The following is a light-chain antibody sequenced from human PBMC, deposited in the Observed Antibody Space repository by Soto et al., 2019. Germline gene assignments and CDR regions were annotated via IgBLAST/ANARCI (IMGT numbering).Light chain of an antibody. CDR1: SSEVGGYDY. Sequence: ALSQLASVSGSPGQSVTISCTGTSSEVGGYDYVSWYQQRPARASKLLIYYVTTRPSAVPDRFSGSTAGDPVALTISGLQAEDEADLYCCSYVGSFPYVAGAGTKVT. CDR2: YVT. V-gene: IGLV2-11*02. J-gene: IGLJ1*01. CDR3: CSYVGSFPYV.